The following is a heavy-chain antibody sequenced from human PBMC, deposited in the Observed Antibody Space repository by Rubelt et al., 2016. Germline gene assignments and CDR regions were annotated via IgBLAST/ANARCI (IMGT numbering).Heavy chain of an antibody. CDR2: INAGNGNT. V-gene: IGHV1-3*01. CDR1: GYTFTSYA. D-gene: IGHD7-27*01. Sequence: QVQLVQSGAEVKKPGASVKVSCKASGYTFTSYAMHWVRQAPGQRLEWMGWINAGNGNTKYSQKFQGRVTTTRETSASTAYMELSSLRSEDTAVYYCARYLGIEGDFDYWGQGTLVTVSS. J-gene: IGHJ4*02. CDR3: ARYLGIEGDFDY.